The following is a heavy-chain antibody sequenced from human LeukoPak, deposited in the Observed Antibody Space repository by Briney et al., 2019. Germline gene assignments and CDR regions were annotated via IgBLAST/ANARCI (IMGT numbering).Heavy chain of an antibody. CDR3: RTGDYGMDV. Sequence: HGESLKISCQGSGYSFTSYWISWVRQMPGKGLEWMGRIDPSDSYTNYSPSFQGHVTISADKSISTAYLQWSSLKASDTAMYYCRTGDYGMDVWGQGTTVTASS. V-gene: IGHV5-10-1*01. CDR2: IDPSDSYT. D-gene: IGHD1-14*01. J-gene: IGHJ6*02. CDR1: GYSFTSYW.